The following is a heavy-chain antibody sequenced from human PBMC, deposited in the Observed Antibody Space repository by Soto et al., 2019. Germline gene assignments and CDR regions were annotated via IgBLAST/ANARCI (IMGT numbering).Heavy chain of an antibody. Sequence: PGGSLRLSCAGSGFTFSNYGLHWVRQAPGKGLDWVSFISFDGSHKYYADSVKGRFTISRDNSNNMLYLQMDSLTTEDTAVYYCAKDGAPRYCSRSSCHTAGAYWGQGTLVTVSS. CDR2: ISFDGSHK. CDR3: AKDGAPRYCSRSSCHTAGAY. J-gene: IGHJ4*02. V-gene: IGHV3-30*18. D-gene: IGHD2-15*01. CDR1: GFTFSNYG.